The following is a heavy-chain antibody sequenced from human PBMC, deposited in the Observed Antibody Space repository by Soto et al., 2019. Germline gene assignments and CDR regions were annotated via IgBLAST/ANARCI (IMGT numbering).Heavy chain of an antibody. CDR1: GGSVSSTSYY. D-gene: IGHD1-26*01. CDR2: IHYSGST. J-gene: IGHJ4*02. Sequence: SETLSLTCTVSGGSVSSTSYYWTWIRQPPGKGLEWIGYIHYSGSTNYNPSLQSRVTISVDTSKNHFSLELTSVTAADTAVYYCAREWEHLYFDYWGQGALVTV. V-gene: IGHV4-61*01. CDR3: AREWEHLYFDY.